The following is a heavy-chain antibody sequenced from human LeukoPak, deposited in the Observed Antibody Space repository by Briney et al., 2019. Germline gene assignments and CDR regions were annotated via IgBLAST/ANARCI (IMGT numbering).Heavy chain of an antibody. J-gene: IGHJ6*03. CDR1: GYTFTSYY. Sequence: ASVKVSCKASGYTFTSYYMHWVRQAPGQGLEWMGIINPSGGSTSYAQKFQGRVTMTRDTSTSTVYMELSSLRSEDTAVYYCARGKYQLLPYYGYYMDVWGKGTTVTVSS. D-gene: IGHD2-2*01. V-gene: IGHV1-46*01. CDR2: INPSGGST. CDR3: ARGKYQLLPYYGYYMDV.